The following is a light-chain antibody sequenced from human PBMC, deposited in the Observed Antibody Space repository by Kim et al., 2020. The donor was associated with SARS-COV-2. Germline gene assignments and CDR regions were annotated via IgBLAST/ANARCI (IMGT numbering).Light chain of an antibody. CDR3: QQYINWPPTYT. CDR2: GAS. V-gene: IGKV3-15*01. Sequence: EIVLTQSPATLSVSPGERATLSCRASQSVSTKLAWYQQKPGQAPRLLIHGASTRATGVPARFNGSGSGTEFTLTISSLQSEDFAIYYCQQYINWPPTYTFGQGTKLEI. CDR1: QSVSTK. J-gene: IGKJ2*01.